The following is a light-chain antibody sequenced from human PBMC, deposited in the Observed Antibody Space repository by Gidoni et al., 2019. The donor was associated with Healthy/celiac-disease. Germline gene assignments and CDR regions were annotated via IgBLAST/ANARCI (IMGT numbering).Light chain of an antibody. CDR1: QGISSY. CDR2: AAS. J-gene: IGKJ4*01. CDR3: QQLNSYPPVT. Sequence: DIQLTQSTSCLSASVGDRVTITCRASQGISSYLAWYQQKPGKAPKLLIYAASTLQSGVPSMFSGSGSGTEFTLTISSLQPEDFATYYCQQLNSYPPVTFGGGTKVEIK. V-gene: IGKV1-9*01.